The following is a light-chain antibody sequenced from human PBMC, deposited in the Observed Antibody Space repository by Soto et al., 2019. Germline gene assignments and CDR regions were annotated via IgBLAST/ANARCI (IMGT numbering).Light chain of an antibody. CDR1: QSVSSTY. CDR3: QQYGSSPSIT. CDR2: GAS. V-gene: IGKV3-20*01. J-gene: IGKJ5*01. Sequence: DIVLTHSPGTLSLSPGERATLSCRASQSVSSTYLAWYQQRPGQAPRLLIYGASYRATGIPDRISGSGSGTDFTLTISRLEAEDFAVYYCQQYGSSPSITFGQGTRLEIK.